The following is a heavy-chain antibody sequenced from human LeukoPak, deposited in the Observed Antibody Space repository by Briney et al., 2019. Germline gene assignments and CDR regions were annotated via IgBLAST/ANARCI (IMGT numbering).Heavy chain of an antibody. CDR1: GFTFSSYG. V-gene: IGHV3-30*18. J-gene: IGHJ5*02. D-gene: IGHD5-12*01. Sequence: GGSLRLSCAASGFTFSSYGMHWVRQAPGKGLEWVAVISSDGSNKYYADSVKGRFTISRDNSKNTLYLQMNSLRAEDTAIYYCANGFTWFVAWGQGTLVTASS. CDR2: ISSDGSNK. CDR3: ANGFTWFVA.